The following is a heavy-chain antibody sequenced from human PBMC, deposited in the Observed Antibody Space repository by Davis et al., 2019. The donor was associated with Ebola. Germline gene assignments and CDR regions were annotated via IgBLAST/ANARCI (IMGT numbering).Heavy chain of an antibody. CDR2: ISSSASYK. CDR3: AKEEMATINFYGMDV. D-gene: IGHD5-24*01. CDR1: GFTFSVYY. J-gene: IGHJ6*02. Sequence: GGSLRLSCAASGFTFSVYYMSWIRQAPGKGPEWVSSISSSASYKNYADSVKGRFTISRDNSKNTLYLQMNSLRAEDTAVYYCAKEEMATINFYGMDVWGQGTTVTVSS. V-gene: IGHV3-11*06.